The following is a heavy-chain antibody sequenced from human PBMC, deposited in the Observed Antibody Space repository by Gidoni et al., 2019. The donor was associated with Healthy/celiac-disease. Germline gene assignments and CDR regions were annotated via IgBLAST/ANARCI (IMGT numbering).Heavy chain of an antibody. CDR3: ARGIAVAGTRGYDNV. Sequence: QVQLQESGPGLVKPSETLSLPCTVSGGSISSYYLRWIRQPAGKGLEWIGRIYTSGSTNYNPALKSRVTMSVDTSKNQFSLKLSSVTAADTAVYYCARGIAVAGTRGYDNVWGQGTLVTVSS. D-gene: IGHD6-19*01. CDR1: GGSISSYY. J-gene: IGHJ4*02. V-gene: IGHV4-4*07. CDR2: IYTSGST.